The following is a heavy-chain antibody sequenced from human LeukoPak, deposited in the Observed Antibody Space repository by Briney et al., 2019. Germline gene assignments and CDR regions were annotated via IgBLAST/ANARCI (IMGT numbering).Heavy chain of an antibody. D-gene: IGHD6-19*01. CDR2: TYYRSKWYN. CDR3: ARVPGWGLNSSGGYFDY. Sequence: SQTLSLTCAISGDSVSSNSAAWNWIRQSPSRVLEWLGRTYYRSKWYNDYAVSVKSRITINPDTSKNQFSLQLNSVTPEDTAVYYCARVPGWGLNSSGGYFDYWGQGTLVTVSS. V-gene: IGHV6-1*01. CDR1: GDSVSSNSAA. J-gene: IGHJ4*02.